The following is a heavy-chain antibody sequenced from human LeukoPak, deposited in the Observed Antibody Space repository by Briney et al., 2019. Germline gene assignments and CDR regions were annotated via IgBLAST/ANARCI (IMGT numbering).Heavy chain of an antibody. CDR2: ISYDGSNK. CDR1: GFTFSSYA. CDR3: ARENYDMLTGHRMDV. Sequence: GGSLRLSCAASGFTFSSYAMHWVRQAPGKGLEWVAVISYDGSNKYYADSVKGRFTISRDNSKNTLYLQMNSLRAEDTAVYYCARENYDMLTGHRMDVWGQGTTVTVSS. V-gene: IGHV3-30-3*01. D-gene: IGHD3-9*01. J-gene: IGHJ6*02.